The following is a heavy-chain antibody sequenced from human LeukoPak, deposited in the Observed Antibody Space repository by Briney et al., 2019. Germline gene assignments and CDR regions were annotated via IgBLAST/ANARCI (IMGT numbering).Heavy chain of an antibody. Sequence: PGGSLRLSCAASGFTFSTYWMSWVRQPPGKGLEWIGQINHSGSTNYNPSLKSRVTISVDTSKNQFSLKLSSVTAADTAVYYCAKINSSGWYRVRPTCYMDVWGKGTTVTVSS. V-gene: IGHV4-34*08. J-gene: IGHJ6*03. CDR3: AKINSSGWYRVRPTCYMDV. D-gene: IGHD6-19*01. CDR1: GFTFSTYW. CDR2: INHSGST.